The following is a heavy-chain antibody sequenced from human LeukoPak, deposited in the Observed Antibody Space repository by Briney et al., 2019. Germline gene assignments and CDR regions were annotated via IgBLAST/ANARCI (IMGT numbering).Heavy chain of an antibody. D-gene: IGHD1-26*01. V-gene: IGHV3-73*01. Sequence: SGGSLRPSCAASGFTFSGSAMHWVRQASGKGLEWVGRIRSKANNYATAYAASVKGRFTISRDDSKNTAYLQMNSPKTEDTAVYYCITRYQLGGNYYEYWGQGTLVTVSS. CDR2: IRSKANNYAT. CDR1: GFTFSGSA. J-gene: IGHJ4*02. CDR3: ITRYQLGGNYYEY.